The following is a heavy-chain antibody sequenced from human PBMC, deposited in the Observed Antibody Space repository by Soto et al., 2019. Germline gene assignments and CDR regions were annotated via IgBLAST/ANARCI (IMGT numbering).Heavy chain of an antibody. CDR3: ARVGWRGGAAVPTWWFDH. CDR2: INHSGST. V-gene: IGHV4-34*01. D-gene: IGHD2-15*01. Sequence: SETLSLTCAVYGGSFSGYYWSWIRQPPGKGLEWIGEINHSGSTNYNQSLKSRVTISVDTSKNQFSLKLSSVTAADTAVYYCARVGWRGGAAVPTWWFDHWGQGTLVTVSS. CDR1: GGSFSGYY. J-gene: IGHJ5*02.